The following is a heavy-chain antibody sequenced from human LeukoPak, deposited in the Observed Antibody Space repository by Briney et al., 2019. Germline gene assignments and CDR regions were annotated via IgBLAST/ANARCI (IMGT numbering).Heavy chain of an antibody. J-gene: IGHJ4*02. CDR3: ARDRYPAAREFDY. CDR1: GFSFSRHY. V-gene: IGHV3-74*01. D-gene: IGHD2-2*01. CDR2: LDTDGSDT. Sequence: GGSLRLSCAASGFSFSRHYMDWVRQAPGKGLVWVSRLDTDGSDTSYADSVKGRFTISRDNAKNTLYLQMNNLRAEDTAMYYCARDRYPAAREFDYWGQGTLVTVSS.